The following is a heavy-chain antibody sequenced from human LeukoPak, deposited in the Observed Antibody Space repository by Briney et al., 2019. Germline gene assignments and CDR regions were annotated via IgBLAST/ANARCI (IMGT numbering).Heavy chain of an antibody. Sequence: SETLSLTCSVSGDSVTSYYWNWIRQPPGKGLEWIGYVSSDGTTNYAPSLRSRVIMSVDTANNHISLNLTSLTAADTALYFCARHSKIVLATGWFDPWGQGVLVTVSS. V-gene: IGHV4-59*04. CDR2: VSSDGTT. D-gene: IGHD2/OR15-2a*01. CDR3: ARHSKIVLATGWFDP. J-gene: IGHJ5*02. CDR1: GDSVTSYY.